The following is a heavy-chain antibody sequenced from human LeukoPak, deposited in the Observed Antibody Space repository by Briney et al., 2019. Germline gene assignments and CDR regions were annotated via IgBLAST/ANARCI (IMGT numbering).Heavy chain of an antibody. V-gene: IGHV1-18*04. CDR3: ARYPLSYSGNWHYYFDY. D-gene: IGHD6-13*01. J-gene: IGHJ4*02. CDR1: GYTFTSYG. CDR2: ISAYNGNT. Sequence: GASVKVSCKASGYTFTSYGTSWVRQAPGQGLEWMGWISAYNGNTNYAQNLQDRVFMNTDTSTTTAYMELRSLRSDDTAVYYCARYPLSYSGNWHYYFDYWGQGTLVTVSS.